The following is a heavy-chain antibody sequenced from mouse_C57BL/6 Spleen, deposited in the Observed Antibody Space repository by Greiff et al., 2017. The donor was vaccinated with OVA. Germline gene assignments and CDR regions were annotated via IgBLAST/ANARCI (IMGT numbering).Heavy chain of an antibody. CDR3: ARSDDYDRRDAMDY. V-gene: IGHV1-18*01. Sequence: VQLQQSGPELVKPGASVKIPCKASGYTFTDYNMDWVKQSHGKSLEWIGDINPNNGGTIYNQKFKGKATLTVDKSSSTAYMELRSLTSEDTAVYYCARSDDYDRRDAMDYWGQGTSVTVSS. J-gene: IGHJ4*01. CDR1: GYTFTDYN. CDR2: INPNNGGT. D-gene: IGHD2-4*01.